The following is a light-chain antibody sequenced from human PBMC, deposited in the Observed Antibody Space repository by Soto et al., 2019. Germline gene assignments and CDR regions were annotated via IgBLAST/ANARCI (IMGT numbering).Light chain of an antibody. CDR2: GAS. CDR3: HQYGSSPLT. CDR1: QSVSSKY. Sequence: EIVLTHSPGTLYLSPGERATLSCTAIQSVSSKYLAWYQQKPGQAPRLLISGASSRATCIPDRFIGSGSGTDVTLTISRREPEDFAVYRCHQYGSSPLTFGGGTKVEIK. V-gene: IGKV3-20*01. J-gene: IGKJ4*02.